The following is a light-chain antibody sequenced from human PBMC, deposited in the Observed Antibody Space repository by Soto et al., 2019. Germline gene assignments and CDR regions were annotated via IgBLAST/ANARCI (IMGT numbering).Light chain of an antibody. CDR2: DAS. J-gene: IGKJ3*01. Sequence: EIVLTQSPATLSLSPGERATLSCRASQSVSSYLAWYQQKPGQAPRLLIYDASNRATGIPARFSGSGSGTDFTLTLSSLEPEDFAVYYCQQRSNWPRLFTFGPGTKVDIK. CDR1: QSVSSY. V-gene: IGKV3-11*01. CDR3: QQRSNWPRLFT.